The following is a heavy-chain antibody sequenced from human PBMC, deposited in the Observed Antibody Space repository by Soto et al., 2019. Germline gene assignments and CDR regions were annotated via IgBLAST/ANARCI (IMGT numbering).Heavy chain of an antibody. CDR2: ISSSGSTI. Sequence: SLIPSVAASGFTFSSYEMNLVRQAPGKGLEWVSYISSSGSTIYYADSVKGRFTISRDNAKNSLYLQMNSLRAEDTADYYCAREERIPPFDIWGQGTMVTV. J-gene: IGHJ3*02. D-gene: IGHD1-1*01. CDR3: AREERIPPFDI. V-gene: IGHV3-48*03. CDR1: GFTFSSYE.